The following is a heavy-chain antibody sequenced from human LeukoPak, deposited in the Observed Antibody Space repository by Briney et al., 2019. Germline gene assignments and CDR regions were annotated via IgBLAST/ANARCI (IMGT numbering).Heavy chain of an antibody. J-gene: IGHJ4*02. CDR3: ARGTVRHYYEN. D-gene: IGHD3-10*02. CDR1: GDSVSSKSAA. V-gene: IGHV6-1*01. Sequence: SQTLSLTCAISGDSVSSKSAAWHWIRQSPSRGLEWLGRTYYRSKWYNDYAVSVKSRMTINPDTAKNQFSLQLNSVTPDDMAIYYCARGTVRHYYENWGKGTLVTVSS. CDR2: TYYRSKWYN.